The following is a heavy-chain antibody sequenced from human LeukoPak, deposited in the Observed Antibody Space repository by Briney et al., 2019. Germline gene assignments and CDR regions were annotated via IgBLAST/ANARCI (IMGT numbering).Heavy chain of an antibody. CDR2: IRSYSSYI. CDR3: ARRDIVVVPASILGAFDI. CDR1: GFTLDNYN. V-gene: IGHV3-21*04. D-gene: IGHD2-2*02. Sequence: GGSLRLSCAASGFTLDNYNFNWVRQAPGKGLEWVASIRSYSSYIHYADSVKGRFTISRDNAKNSLYLQMNSLRAEDTALYYCARRDIVVVPASILGAFDIWGQGTMVTVSS. J-gene: IGHJ3*02.